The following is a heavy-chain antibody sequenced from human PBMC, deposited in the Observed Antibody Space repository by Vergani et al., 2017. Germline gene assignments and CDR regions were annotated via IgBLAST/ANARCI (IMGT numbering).Heavy chain of an antibody. Sequence: QVQLQESGPGLVKPSQTLSLTCTVSGASMSSVGYYWTWIRQSAGKTLGWIGDILGSGTANYNHSFQGRVSMSVATSKNQFSLTLSSVNATDTAVYYCARGSGAAGYSGPDSWGQGARVTVSS. D-gene: IGHD1-26*01. CDR3: ARGSGAAGYSGPDS. J-gene: IGHJ4*02. CDR1: GASMSSVGYY. CDR2: ILGSGTA. V-gene: IGHV4-61*02.